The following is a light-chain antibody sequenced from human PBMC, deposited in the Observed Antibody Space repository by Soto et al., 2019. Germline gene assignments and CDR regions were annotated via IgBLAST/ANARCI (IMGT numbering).Light chain of an antibody. J-gene: IGKJ4*01. Sequence: DIQMTQSLPTLSASVGDRVTITCQASQDIGNFLSLYQQKPGKVPKLLIFDASNLETGVPSRFSGSGSGTDFTFIISSLQPEDIATYYCQQYDNLPLTFGGGTKVDIK. CDR3: QQYDNLPLT. V-gene: IGKV1-33*01. CDR2: DAS. CDR1: QDIGNF.